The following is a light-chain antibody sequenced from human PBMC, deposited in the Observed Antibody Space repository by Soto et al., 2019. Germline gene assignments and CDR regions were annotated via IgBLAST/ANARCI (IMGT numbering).Light chain of an antibody. J-gene: IGKJ5*01. CDR3: QQRSNWPPSIT. Sequence: EIVMTQSPGTLSVSPGVRATLSCRASQSISDSLAWYQQKPGEAPRLLIYSASRRATGFPARFSGSGSGTDFTLTISSLQSEDFAVYYCQQRSNWPPSITFGQGTRLEIK. CDR1: QSISDS. CDR2: SAS. V-gene: IGKV3-15*01.